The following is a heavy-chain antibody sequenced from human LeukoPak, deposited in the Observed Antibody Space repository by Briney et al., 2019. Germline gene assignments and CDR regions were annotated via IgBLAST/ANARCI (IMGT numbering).Heavy chain of an antibody. CDR3: ARLRHSNGYTTYFDY. CDR2: IGPSDSYT. D-gene: IGHD3-22*01. V-gene: IGHV5-10-1*01. J-gene: IGHJ4*02. Sequence: GESLKISCKGSGYSFTSYWISWVRQMPGKGLEWMGKIGPSDSYTNYSPSFQGHVTISADKSISTAYLQWSSLKASDTAMYYCARLRHSNGYTTYFDYWGQGTLVTVSS. CDR1: GYSFTSYW.